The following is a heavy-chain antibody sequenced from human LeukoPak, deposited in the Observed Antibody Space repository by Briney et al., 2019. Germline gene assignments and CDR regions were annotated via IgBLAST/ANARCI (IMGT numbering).Heavy chain of an antibody. J-gene: IGHJ5*02. CDR3: ARDHGYYYDSSGYNNWFDP. V-gene: IGHV3-53*01. CDR2: IYSGGST. Sequence: GGSLRLSCAASGFTVSSNYMSWVRQAPGKGLEWVSVIYSGGSTYYADSVKGRFTISRDNSKNTLYLQMNSLRAEDTAVYYCARDHGYYYDSSGYNNWFDPWGQGTLVTVSS. CDR1: GFTVSSNY. D-gene: IGHD3-22*01.